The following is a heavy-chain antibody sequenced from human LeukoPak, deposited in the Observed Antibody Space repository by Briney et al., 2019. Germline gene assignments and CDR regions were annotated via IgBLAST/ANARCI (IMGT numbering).Heavy chain of an antibody. J-gene: IGHJ4*02. CDR3: ARRSESGYGIDY. V-gene: IGHV4-34*01. CDR2: INHSGST. CDR1: GGSFSGYY. Sequence: SETLSLTCAVYGGSFSGYYWSWLRHPPGKGLEWLGEINHSGSTNYTPSLKRRVTISVDTSKNQFSLKLSSVTAADTAVYYCARRSESGYGIDYWGQGTLVTVSS. D-gene: IGHD5-18*01.